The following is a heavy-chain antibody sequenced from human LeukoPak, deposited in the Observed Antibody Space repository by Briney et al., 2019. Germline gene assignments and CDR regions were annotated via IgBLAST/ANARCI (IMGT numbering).Heavy chain of an antibody. J-gene: IGHJ4*02. CDR1: GGSFSGYY. V-gene: IGHV4-34*01. Sequence: PSETLSLTCAVYGGSFSGYYWSWIRQPPGKRLEWIGEINHSGSTNYNPSLKSRVTISVDTSKNQFSLKLSSVTAADTAVYYCARGYSSSWNYFDYWGQGTLVTVSS. CDR2: INHSGST. CDR3: ARGYSSSWNYFDY. D-gene: IGHD6-13*01.